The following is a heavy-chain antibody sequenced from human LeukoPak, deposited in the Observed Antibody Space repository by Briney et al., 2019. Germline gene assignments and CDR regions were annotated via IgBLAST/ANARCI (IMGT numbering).Heavy chain of an antibody. Sequence: SETLSLTCAVYGGSFSGYYWSWIRQPPGKGLEWIGEINHSGSTNYNPSLKSRVTISVDTSKNQFSLKLSSVTAADTAVYYCARDRPQTDYDILTGYEYYFDYWGQGTLVTVSS. CDR2: INHSGST. V-gene: IGHV4-34*01. J-gene: IGHJ4*02. D-gene: IGHD3-9*01. CDR3: ARDRPQTDYDILTGYEYYFDY. CDR1: GGSFSGYY.